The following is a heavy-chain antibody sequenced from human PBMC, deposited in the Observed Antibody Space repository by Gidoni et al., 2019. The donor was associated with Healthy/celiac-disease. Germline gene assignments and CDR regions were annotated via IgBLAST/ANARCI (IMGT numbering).Heavy chain of an antibody. CDR3: ARDLAYCGGDCYYYYYYGMDV. J-gene: IGHJ6*02. Sequence: QVQLVESGGGVVQPGRSLRLSCAASGFTFSSYAMHWVRQAPGKGLEWVAIISYDGSNKYYADSVKGRFTISRDNSNNTLYVQMNSLRAEDTAVYYCARDLAYCGGDCYYYYYYGMDVWGQGTTVTVSS. V-gene: IGHV3-30-3*01. D-gene: IGHD2-21*02. CDR1: GFTFSSYA. CDR2: ISYDGSNK.